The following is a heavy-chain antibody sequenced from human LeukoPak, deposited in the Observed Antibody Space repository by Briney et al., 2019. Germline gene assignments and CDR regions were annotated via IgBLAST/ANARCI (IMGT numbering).Heavy chain of an antibody. CDR2: INPNSGGT. V-gene: IGHV1-2*02. CDR1: GYTFTGYY. J-gene: IGHJ6*03. Sequence: ASVKVSCKASGYTFTGYYMHWVRQAPGQGLEWMGWINPNSGGTNYAQKLQDRVTMTTDTSTSTAYMELRSLRSDDTAVYYCARKMYNWNDGDYYYYMDVWGKGTTVTISS. D-gene: IGHD1-20*01. CDR3: ARKMYNWNDGDYYYYMDV.